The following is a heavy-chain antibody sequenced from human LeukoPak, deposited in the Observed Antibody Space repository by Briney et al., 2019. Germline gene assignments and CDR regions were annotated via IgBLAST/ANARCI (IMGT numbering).Heavy chain of an antibody. D-gene: IGHD5-24*01. V-gene: IGHV4-59*08. CDR2: IYDSVST. CDR3: AGGWRDGYNFRY. CDR1: GDSISSDY. J-gene: IGHJ4*02. Sequence: SETLSLSCTVSGDSISSDYWSWIRQPPGKGLEWIAYIYDSVSTNYNPSLKSRVTISADTSKNQFSLRLTSVTAADTAVYYCAGGWRDGYNFRYWGQGALVTVSS.